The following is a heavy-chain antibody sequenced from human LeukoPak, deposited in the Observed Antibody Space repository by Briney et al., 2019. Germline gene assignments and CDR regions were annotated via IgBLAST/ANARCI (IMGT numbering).Heavy chain of an antibody. D-gene: IGHD5-12*01. Sequence: PGGSLRLSCAASGFTVSSNYMSWVRQAPGKGLEWVSVIYSGGSTYYADSVKGRFTISRDNSKNTLYLQMNSLRAEDTAVYYCARGGYSGYDWSPRPYYMDVWGKGTTVTISS. V-gene: IGHV3-53*01. J-gene: IGHJ6*03. CDR2: IYSGGST. CDR3: ARGGYSGYDWSPRPYYMDV. CDR1: GFTVSSNY.